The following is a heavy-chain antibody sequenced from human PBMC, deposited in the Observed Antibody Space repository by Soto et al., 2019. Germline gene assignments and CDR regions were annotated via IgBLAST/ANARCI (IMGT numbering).Heavy chain of an antibody. Sequence: QVQLVESGGGLVKPGGSLRLSCAASGFTFSDYYMSWIRQAPGKGLEWVSYISSSSSYTNYAHSVKGRFTISRDNPNNSLYLQMNSLRAEDTAVYYCARSDYRGVYYYYYGMDVWGQGTTVTVSS. J-gene: IGHJ6*02. CDR3: ARSDYRGVYYYYYGMDV. CDR2: ISSSSSYT. CDR1: GFTFSDYY. D-gene: IGHD4-4*01. V-gene: IGHV3-11*06.